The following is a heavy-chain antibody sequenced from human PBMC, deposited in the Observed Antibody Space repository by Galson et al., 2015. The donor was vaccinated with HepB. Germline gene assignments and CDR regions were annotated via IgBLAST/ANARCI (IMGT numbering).Heavy chain of an antibody. J-gene: IGHJ4*02. Sequence: SLRLSCAASGFTFSSYGMHWVRQAPGKGLEWVAVIWYDGSNKYYADSVKGRFTISRDNSKNTLYLQMNSLRAEDTAVYYCARDLMVVTPGYWGQGTLVTVSS. CDR3: ARDLMVVTPGY. D-gene: IGHD4-23*01. CDR1: GFTFSSYG. V-gene: IGHV3-33*08. CDR2: IWYDGSNK.